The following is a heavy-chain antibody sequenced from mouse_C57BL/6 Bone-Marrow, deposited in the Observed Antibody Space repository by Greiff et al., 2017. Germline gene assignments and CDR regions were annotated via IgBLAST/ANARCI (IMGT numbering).Heavy chain of an antibody. CDR1: GYTFTSHW. J-gene: IGHJ4*01. CDR2: IFPGSGST. CDR3: ARNRGVRDYAMDY. Sequence: VQLQQSGPELVRPGASVKISCKAPGYTFTSHWMQWVRQRPGQGLEWIGEIFPGSGSTYYNEKFKGKVTLSVDTSSSTAYMQLSGLTSEGSAVYVCARNRGVRDYAMDYWGQGTSVTVSS. V-gene: IGHV1-56*01. D-gene: IGHD2-1*01.